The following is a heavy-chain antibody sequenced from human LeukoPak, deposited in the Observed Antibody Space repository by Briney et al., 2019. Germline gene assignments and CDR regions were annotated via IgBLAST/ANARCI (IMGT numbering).Heavy chain of an antibody. V-gene: IGHV4-59*11. D-gene: IGHD4-11*01. CDR3: ARRGYSNNWFDP. J-gene: IGHJ5*02. Sequence: PSETLSLTCTVSGGSISSHYWSWIRQPPGKGLEWIGYIYYSGSTNYNPSLKSRVTISVDTSKNQFSLKLSSVTAADTAVYYCARRGYSNNWFDPWGQGTLVTVSS. CDR1: GGSISSHY. CDR2: IYYSGST.